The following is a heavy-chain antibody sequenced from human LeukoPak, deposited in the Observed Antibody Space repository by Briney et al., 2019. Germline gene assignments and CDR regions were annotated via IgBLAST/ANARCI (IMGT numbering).Heavy chain of an antibody. J-gene: IGHJ6*02. CDR2: MDPNSGNT. CDR1: GYTFINYD. CDR3: ARGFSYRMDV. V-gene: IGHV1-8*01. Sequence: GASVTDSCKASGYTFINYDINWVRQATGRGLEWMGWMDPNSGNTGYAQKFQGRVTMTRNTSISTTYMELSGLRSEDTAVYYCARGFSYRMDVWGQGTTVTVSS.